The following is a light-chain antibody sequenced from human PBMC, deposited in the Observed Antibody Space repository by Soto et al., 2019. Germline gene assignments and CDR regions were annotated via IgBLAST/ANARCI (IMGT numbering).Light chain of an antibody. J-gene: IGLJ1*01. CDR1: SSNIGAEYD. CDR3: QSYDSRLTTFR. Sequence: QSVLTQPPSVSGAPGQRVAISCTGSSSNIGAEYDVHWYQQLPGTAPKRLIYGDNNRPSGVPDRFSGSKSGTSASLAITGLQPEDEADYYCQSYDSRLTTFRFGTGTKVTVL. CDR2: GDN. V-gene: IGLV1-40*01.